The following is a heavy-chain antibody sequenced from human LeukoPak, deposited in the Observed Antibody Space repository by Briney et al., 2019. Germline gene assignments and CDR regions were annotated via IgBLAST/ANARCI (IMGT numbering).Heavy chain of an antibody. CDR3: ARDRHRAFDI. V-gene: IGHV1-8*03. J-gene: IGHJ3*02. CDR1: GYTFTSYG. CDR2: MNPNSGNT. Sequence: PRASVKVSCKASGYTFTSYGINWVRQATGQGLEWMGWMNPNSGNTGYAQKFQGRVAITRNTSISTAYMELSSLRSEDTAVYYCARDRHRAFDIWGQGTMVTVSS.